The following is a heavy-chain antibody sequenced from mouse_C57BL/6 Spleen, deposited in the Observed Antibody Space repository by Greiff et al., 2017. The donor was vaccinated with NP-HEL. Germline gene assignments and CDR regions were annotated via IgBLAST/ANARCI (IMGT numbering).Heavy chain of an antibody. V-gene: IGHV5-9-1*02. D-gene: IGHD1-1*01. CDR1: GFTFSSYA. CDR2: ISSGGDYI. CDR3: TRVRLITTRVATDYAMDY. Sequence: EVQLVESGEGLVKPGGSLKLSCAASGFTFSSYAMSWVRQTPEKRLEWVAYISSGGDYIYYADTVKGRFTISRDNARNTLYLQMSSLKSEDTAMYYCTRVRLITTRVATDYAMDYWGQGTSVTVSS. J-gene: IGHJ4*01.